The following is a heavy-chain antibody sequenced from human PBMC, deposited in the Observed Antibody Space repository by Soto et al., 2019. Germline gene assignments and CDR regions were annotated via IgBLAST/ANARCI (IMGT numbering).Heavy chain of an antibody. CDR1: GGTFSSYA. CDR3: ARRVNSNGYFDL. D-gene: IGHD1-20*01. Sequence: SVKVSCKASGGTFSSYAISWVRQAPGQGLEWMGGIIPIFGTANYAQKFQGRVTITADESTSTAYMELSSLRSEDTAVYYCARRVNSNGYFDLWGRGTLVTVSS. CDR2: IIPIFGTA. J-gene: IGHJ2*01. V-gene: IGHV1-69*13.